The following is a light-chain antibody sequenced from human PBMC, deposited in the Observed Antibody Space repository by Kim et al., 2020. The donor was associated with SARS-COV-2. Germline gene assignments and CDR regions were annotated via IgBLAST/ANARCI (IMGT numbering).Light chain of an antibody. J-gene: IGLJ1*01. V-gene: IGLV3-19*01. CDR1: SLRTCY. Sequence: SSELTQDPAVSVALGQTVRITCQGDSLRTCYAAWYQQRPGQAPTLVIYGENFRPSGIPDRFSVSRLGNTASLAITGAQAEDEADYYCNSRDTNGNHVFGTGTKVTVL. CDR2: GEN. CDR3: NSRDTNGNHV.